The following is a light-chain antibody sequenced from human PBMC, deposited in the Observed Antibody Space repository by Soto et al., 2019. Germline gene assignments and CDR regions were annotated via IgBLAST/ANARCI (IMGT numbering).Light chain of an antibody. CDR2: GAS. CDR3: QQDNSWPQA. CDR1: QSVSSN. J-gene: IGKJ1*01. Sequence: EIVLTQSPATLSVSPGERATLSCRASQSVSSNLAWYHQKPGQTPSLLIYGASTRATGIPARFSGSGSGTEFTLTISSLQSEDFAVYYCQQDNSWPQAFGQGTKVEIK. V-gene: IGKV3-15*01.